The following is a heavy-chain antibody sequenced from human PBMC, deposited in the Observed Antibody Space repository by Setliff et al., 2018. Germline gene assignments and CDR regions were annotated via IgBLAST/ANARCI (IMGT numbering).Heavy chain of an antibody. J-gene: IGHJ3*02. V-gene: IGHV1-46*01. CDR3: ARDGVSSGWYPDALDI. CDR1: GYTFTSYY. D-gene: IGHD6-19*01. Sequence: GASVKVSCKASGYTFTSYYMHWVRQAPGQGLEWMGIINPSGGSTSYAQKFQGRVTMTRDTSTSTVYMELSSRRSEDTAVYYCARDGVSSGWYPDALDIWGQGTMVTVSS. CDR2: INPSGGST.